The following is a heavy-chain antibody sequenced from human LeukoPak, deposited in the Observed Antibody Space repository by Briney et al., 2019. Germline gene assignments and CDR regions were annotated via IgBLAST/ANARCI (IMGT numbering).Heavy chain of an antibody. V-gene: IGHV1-69*02. D-gene: IGHD2-8*02. CDR2: ITPIPGIT. Sequence: SVKVSCKASGGIFSSYTFNWVRQAPGQGLEWMGRITPIPGITNYAETFQGRVTLTADTSTSTLYMELSSLRSEDTAVYYCARLLRAVDTGAYYFDYWGQGTLLTVSS. J-gene: IGHJ4*02. CDR1: GGIFSSYT. CDR3: ARLLRAVDTGAYYFDY.